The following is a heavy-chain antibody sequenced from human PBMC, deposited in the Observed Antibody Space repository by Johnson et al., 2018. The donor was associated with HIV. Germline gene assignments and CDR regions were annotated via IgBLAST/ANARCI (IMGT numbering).Heavy chain of an antibody. D-gene: IGHD6-6*01. CDR2: LSHDGSNE. V-gene: IGHV3-30*18. Sequence: QVQLVESGGGGVQPGRSLRLSCAASGFTFSSYAMHWVRRAPGKGLEWLAGLSHDGSNEYYADSVKGRFTVSRDNTNSKLSLQMNSLRRDEPAVYYCVKERQLVRSFDIWGQGTMVTVSS. CDR3: VKERQLVRSFDI. J-gene: IGHJ3*02. CDR1: GFTFSSYA.